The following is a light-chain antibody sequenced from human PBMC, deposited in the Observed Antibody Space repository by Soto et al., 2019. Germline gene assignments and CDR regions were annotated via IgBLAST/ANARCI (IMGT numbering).Light chain of an antibody. J-gene: IGKJ1*01. CDR1: QSVSNNY. CDR3: QQYGSSRWT. CDR2: GAS. Sequence: IVLTQAPGTLSLSPGERATLSCRASQSVSNNYLAWYQQKPGQAPRLLIYGASNRATGIPDRFSGSGSRTDFTLTISRLEPEDFAVYYCQQYGSSRWTFGQGTKVDI. V-gene: IGKV3-20*01.